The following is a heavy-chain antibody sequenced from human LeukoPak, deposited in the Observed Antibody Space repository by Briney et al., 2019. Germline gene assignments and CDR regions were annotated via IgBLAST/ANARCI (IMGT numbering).Heavy chain of an antibody. CDR1: GFTFSSYW. V-gene: IGHV3-7*03. CDR3: AREGSTGTTSYYYYYMDV. Sequence: PGGSLRLSCAASGFTFSSYWMTWVRQAPGKGLEWVANIKQDGSERYYVDSVKGRFTISRDNAKNSLYLQMNSLRAEDTALYYCAREGSTGTTSYYYYYMDVWGKGTTVTVSS. D-gene: IGHD1-7*01. J-gene: IGHJ6*03. CDR2: IKQDGSER.